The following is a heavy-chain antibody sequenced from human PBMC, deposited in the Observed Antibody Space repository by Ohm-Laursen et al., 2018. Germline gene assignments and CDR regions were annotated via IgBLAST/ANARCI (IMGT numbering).Heavy chain of an antibody. Sequence: GTLSLTCAVSGGAISNYYWSWIRQPPGKGLEWIGHINYSGNTNYNPSLKSRVTISVDTSKNQFSLKLSSVTAADTAVYYCARQEGYCSSTSCYEVWFDPWGQGTLVTVSS. J-gene: IGHJ5*02. CDR1: GGAISNYY. V-gene: IGHV4-59*08. CDR3: ARQEGYCSSTSCYEVWFDP. CDR2: INYSGNT. D-gene: IGHD2-2*01.